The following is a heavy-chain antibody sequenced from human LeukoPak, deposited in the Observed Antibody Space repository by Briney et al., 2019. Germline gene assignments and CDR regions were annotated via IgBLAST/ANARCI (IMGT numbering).Heavy chain of an antibody. CDR3: ARHYPDSSSWYLIDY. Sequence: SETLSLTCTVSGGSISSYYWSWIRQPPGKGLEWIGYIYYSGSTNYNPSLKSRVAISVDTSKNQFSLKLSSVTAADTAVYYCARHYPDSSSWYLIDYWGQGTLVTVSS. CDR1: GGSISSYY. D-gene: IGHD6-13*01. J-gene: IGHJ4*02. V-gene: IGHV4-59*08. CDR2: IYYSGST.